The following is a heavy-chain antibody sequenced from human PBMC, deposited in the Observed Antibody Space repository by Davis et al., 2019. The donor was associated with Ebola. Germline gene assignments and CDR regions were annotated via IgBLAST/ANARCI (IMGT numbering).Heavy chain of an antibody. CDR3: ASREVGLHNLF. V-gene: IGHV3-23*01. CDR1: GFTFSSYG. CDR2: ISGRGNSK. J-gene: IGHJ4*02. Sequence: GGSLRLSCAASGFTFSSYGMSWVRQAPGKGLEWVSVISGRGNSKYYPDSVKGRFTISRDNSKNTFYLQMSSLTAEDTGVYYCASREVGLHNLFWGQGTLVTVSS. D-gene: IGHD1-26*01.